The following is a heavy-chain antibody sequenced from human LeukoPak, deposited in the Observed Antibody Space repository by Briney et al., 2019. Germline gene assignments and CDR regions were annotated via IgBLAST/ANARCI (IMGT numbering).Heavy chain of an antibody. V-gene: IGHV4-61*02. Sequence: PSETLSLXCTVSGGSISSGSYYWSWIRQPAGKGLEWIGRIYTSGSTNYNPSLKSRVTISVDTSKNQFSLKLSSVTAADTAVYYCAREKGSSWYTDAFDIWGQGTMVTVSS. CDR3: AREKGSSWYTDAFDI. CDR1: GGSISSGSYY. CDR2: IYTSGST. D-gene: IGHD6-13*01. J-gene: IGHJ3*02.